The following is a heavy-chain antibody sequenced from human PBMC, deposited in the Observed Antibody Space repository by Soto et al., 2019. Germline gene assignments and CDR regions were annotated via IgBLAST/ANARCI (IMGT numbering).Heavy chain of an antibody. D-gene: IGHD3-10*01. Sequence: PSEPLSITCTFSGGTISSYYWSWIRQTAGKGLEWIGRIYTSGSTNYNPSLKSRVTMSVDTSKNQFSLKLSSVTAADTAVYYCAREGKGQSVNWFDPWGQGTLVTVSS. CDR2: IYTSGST. J-gene: IGHJ5*02. CDR3: AREGKGQSVNWFDP. CDR1: GGTISSYY. V-gene: IGHV4-4*07.